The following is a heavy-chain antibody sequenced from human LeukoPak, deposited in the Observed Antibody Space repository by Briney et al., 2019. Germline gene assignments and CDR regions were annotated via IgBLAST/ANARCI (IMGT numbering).Heavy chain of an antibody. CDR3: AVAAAGTYFQH. D-gene: IGHD6-13*01. J-gene: IGHJ1*01. CDR1: GGSISSGGYY. Sequence: PPETLSLTCTVSGGSISSGGYYWSWIRQHPGKGLEWIGYIYYSGSTYYNPSLKSRVTISVDTSKNQFSLKLSSVTAADTAVYYCAVAAAGTYFQHWGQGTLVTVSS. CDR2: IYYSGST. V-gene: IGHV4-31*03.